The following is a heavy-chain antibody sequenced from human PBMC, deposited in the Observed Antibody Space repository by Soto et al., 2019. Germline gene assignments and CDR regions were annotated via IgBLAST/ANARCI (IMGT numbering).Heavy chain of an antibody. CDR2: FDPEDGET. Sequence: QVQLVQSGAEVKKPGASVKVSCKVSGYTLSELSMHWVRQAPGTGLEWMGGFDPEDGETIYAQKFQGRVTMTEDTSTDTAYMELISLRSEDTAVYYCATVLTIDGVELNYFDYWGQGTLVTVSS. CDR3: ATVLTIDGVELNYFDY. V-gene: IGHV1-24*01. D-gene: IGHD4-17*01. J-gene: IGHJ4*02. CDR1: GYTLSELS.